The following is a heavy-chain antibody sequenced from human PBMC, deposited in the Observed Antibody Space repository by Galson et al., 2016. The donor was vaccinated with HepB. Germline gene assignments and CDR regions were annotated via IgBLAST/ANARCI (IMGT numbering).Heavy chain of an antibody. Sequence: SLRLSCAASGFSFSLNTVHWVRQLPGKGLEWVALISYTGSNEIHAESVKGRFQISRDNSKNTLYLQMNNLRGEDTAVYYCARSFRDFVFEGSLYGLDVWGQGTTVIVSS. CDR1: GFSFSLNT. V-gene: IGHV3-30*04. J-gene: IGHJ6*02. CDR2: ISYTGSNE. CDR3: ARSFRDFVFEGSLYGLDV. D-gene: IGHD3-10*01.